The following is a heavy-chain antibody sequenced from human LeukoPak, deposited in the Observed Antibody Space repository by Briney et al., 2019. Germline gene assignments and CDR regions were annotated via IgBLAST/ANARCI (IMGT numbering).Heavy chain of an antibody. CDR1: GYTFTGYY. V-gene: IGHV1-2*02. J-gene: IGHJ4*02. CDR2: INPNSGGT. D-gene: IGHD6-13*01. CDR3: ARDRGYSSSWHYFDY. Sequence: ASVKVSCKASGYTFTGYYMHWVRQAPGQGLEWMGWINPNSGGTNYAQKFQGRVTMTRDTSISTAYMGLSRLRSDDTAVYYCARDRGYSSSWHYFDYWGQGTLVTVSS.